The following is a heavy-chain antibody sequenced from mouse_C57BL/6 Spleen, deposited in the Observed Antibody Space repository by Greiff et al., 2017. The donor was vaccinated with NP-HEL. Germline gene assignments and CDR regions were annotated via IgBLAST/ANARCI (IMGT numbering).Heavy chain of an antibody. CDR2: IDPENGDT. CDR1: GFNIKDDY. CDR3: TTGGLAY. J-gene: IGHJ3*01. Sequence: VHVKQSGAELVRPGASVKLSCTASGFNIKDDYMHWVKQRPEQGLEWIGWIDPENGDTEYASKFQGKATIPADTSSNTAYLQLSSLTSEDTAVYYCTTGGLAYWGQGTLVTVSA. V-gene: IGHV14-4*01. D-gene: IGHD3-2*02.